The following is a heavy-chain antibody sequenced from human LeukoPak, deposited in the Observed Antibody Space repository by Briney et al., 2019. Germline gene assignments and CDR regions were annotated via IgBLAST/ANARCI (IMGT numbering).Heavy chain of an antibody. J-gene: IGHJ4*02. CDR2: ISSGGST. CDR3: ARQYCSSTRCYQFFDY. V-gene: IGHV4-4*09. CDR1: GGSFSSYY. D-gene: IGHD2-2*01. Sequence: SETLSLTCTVSGGSFSSYYWTWLRQPPGKGLEWIGYISSGGSTNFNPSLKSRVTISVDTSKNQFSLKLSSVTAADTALYYCARQYCSSTRCYQFFDYWGQGTLVTVSS.